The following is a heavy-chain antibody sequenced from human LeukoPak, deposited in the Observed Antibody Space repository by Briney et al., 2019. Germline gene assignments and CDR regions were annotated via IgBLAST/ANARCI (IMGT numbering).Heavy chain of an antibody. J-gene: IGHJ4*02. D-gene: IGHD1-26*01. Sequence: KPSETLSLTCTVSGGSISSYYWSWIRQPPGKGLEWIGYIHYSGSTNYNPSLKSRVTISVDTSKNQFSLRLISVTAADTAVYYCARRSTSGSYWDYFDYWGQGTLVTLSS. CDR3: ARRSTSGSYWDYFDY. CDR2: IHYSGST. V-gene: IGHV4-59*08. CDR1: GGSISSYY.